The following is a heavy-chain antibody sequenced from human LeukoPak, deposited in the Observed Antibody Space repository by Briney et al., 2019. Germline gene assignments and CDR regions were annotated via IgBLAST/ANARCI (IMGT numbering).Heavy chain of an antibody. CDR2: IYYSGST. D-gene: IGHD3-22*01. CDR3: ARVPKPTYYCDSRTPYYFDY. Sequence: SETLSLTCTVSGGSISSGGYYWSWIRQHPGKGLEWIGYIYYSGSTYYNPSLKSRVTISVDTSKNQFSLKLSSVTAADTAVYYCARVPKPTYYCDSRTPYYFDYWGQGTLVTVSS. CDR1: GGSISSGGYY. V-gene: IGHV4-31*03. J-gene: IGHJ4*02.